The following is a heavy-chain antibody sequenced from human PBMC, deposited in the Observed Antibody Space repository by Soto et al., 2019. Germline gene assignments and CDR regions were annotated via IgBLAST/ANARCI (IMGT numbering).Heavy chain of an antibody. D-gene: IGHD5-12*01. CDR2: TYFRSKWYN. CDR1: GDSVSSNTAS. Sequence: SQTLSLTCAISGDSVSSNTASWNLIRQSPSRGLEWLGRTYFRSKWYNDYAVSVKSRIIINPDTSNNQFSLQLNSVTPEDTAVYFCAKGDNLGPKTGYAFDPWGQGIMVTVS. J-gene: IGHJ5*02. CDR3: AKGDNLGPKTGYAFDP. V-gene: IGHV6-1*01.